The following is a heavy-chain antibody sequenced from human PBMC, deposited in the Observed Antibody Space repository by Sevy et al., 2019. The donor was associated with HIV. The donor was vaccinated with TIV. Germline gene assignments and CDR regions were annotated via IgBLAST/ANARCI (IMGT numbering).Heavy chain of an antibody. CDR2: IYYSGST. CDR1: GGSVSSGSYY. J-gene: IGHJ4*02. D-gene: IGHD2-2*01. Sequence: SETLSLTCTVSGGSVSSGSYYWSWIRQPPGKGLEWIGYIYYSGSTNYNPSLKSRVTISVDTSKNQFSLKLSSVTAADTAVYYCARLQVVAAARIYYFDFWGQRTLVTVSS. CDR3: ARLQVVAAARIYYFDF. V-gene: IGHV4-61*01.